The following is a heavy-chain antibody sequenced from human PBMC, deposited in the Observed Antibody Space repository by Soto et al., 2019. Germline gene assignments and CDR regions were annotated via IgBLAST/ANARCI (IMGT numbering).Heavy chain of an antibody. CDR2: IIPILGIA. Sequence: ASVKVSCKASGGTFSSYTISWVRQAPGQGLEWMGRIIPILGIANYAQKFQGRVTITADKSTSTAYMELSSLRSEDTAVYYCARPSMRFHDAFDIWGQGTMVTVSS. V-gene: IGHV1-69*02. CDR1: GGTFSSYT. D-gene: IGHD2-2*01. CDR3: ARPSMRFHDAFDI. J-gene: IGHJ3*02.